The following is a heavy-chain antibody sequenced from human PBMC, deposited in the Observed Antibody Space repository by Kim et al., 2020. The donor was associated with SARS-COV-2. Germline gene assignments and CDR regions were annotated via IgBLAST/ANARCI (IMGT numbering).Heavy chain of an antibody. CDR1: GYTFTSYA. J-gene: IGHJ4*02. CDR2: INAGNGNT. CDR3: ARDSDELDITMIVVAPNYFDY. V-gene: IGHV1-3*01. D-gene: IGHD3-22*01. Sequence: ASVKVSCKASGYTFTSYAMHWVRQAPGQRLEWMGWINAGNGNTKYSQKFQGRVTITRDTSASTAYMELSSLRSEDTAVYYCARDSDELDITMIVVAPNYFDYWGQGTLVTVSS.